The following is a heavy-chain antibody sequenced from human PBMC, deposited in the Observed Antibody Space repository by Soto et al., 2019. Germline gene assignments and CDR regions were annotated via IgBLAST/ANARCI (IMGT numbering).Heavy chain of an antibody. Sequence: SETLSLTCTVSGGSISSGDYSWSWVRQSPGKGLEWIGHIYNSGITYYNPSLKSRVVISIDTSRNQFSLRLTSLTAADRAVYFCARGARVFGWLGRFWFDPWGREPWSPSPQ. D-gene: IGHD3-3*01. CDR1: GGSISSGDYS. CDR2: IYNSGIT. J-gene: IGHJ5*02. V-gene: IGHV4-30-4*01. CDR3: ARGARVFGWLGRFWFDP.